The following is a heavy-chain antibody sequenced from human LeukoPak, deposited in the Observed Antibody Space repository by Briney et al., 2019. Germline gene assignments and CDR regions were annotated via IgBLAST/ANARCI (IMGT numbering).Heavy chain of an antibody. D-gene: IGHD3-22*01. CDR2: IYPGDSDT. Sequence: GESLKISCKGSGNNFTNYWIGWVRQMPGKGLEWMGIIYPGDSDTRYSPSFQGQVTISADKSISTAYLQWSSLKASDTAMYYCARITTYYESDGYYDTPFAYASKGNLLPLSS. CDR1: GNNFTNYW. J-gene: IGHJ4*02. V-gene: IGHV5-51*01. CDR3: ARITTYYESDGYYDTPFAY.